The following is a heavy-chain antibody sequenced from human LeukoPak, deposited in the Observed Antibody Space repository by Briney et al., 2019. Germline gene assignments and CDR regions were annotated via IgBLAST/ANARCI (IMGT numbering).Heavy chain of an antibody. J-gene: IGHJ4*02. Sequence: PSETLSLTCTVSGGSISSSYYYWGWIRQPPGKGLEWIVTISYSGTTYYNPSLESRVTISVDTSRNQFSLKLTSVTAADTAVYYCARHKMATTRLYYFDYWGQGTLVTVSS. V-gene: IGHV4-39*01. CDR1: GGSISSSYYY. CDR3: ARHKMATTRLYYFDY. D-gene: IGHD1-26*01. CDR2: ISYSGTT.